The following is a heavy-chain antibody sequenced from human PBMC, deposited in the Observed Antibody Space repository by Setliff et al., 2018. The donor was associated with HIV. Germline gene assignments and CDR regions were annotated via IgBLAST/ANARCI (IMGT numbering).Heavy chain of an antibody. Sequence: SETLSLTCTVSGGSISSDYWSWIRQPPGKGLEWIGYIYYSGSTNYNPSLKSRVTISVVTSKNQFSLKLNSVTTADTAVYYCARSRTSSGYYGVTGYGMDVWGQGTTVTVSS. D-gene: IGHD3-22*01. CDR1: GGSISSDY. CDR2: IYYSGST. CDR3: ARSRTSSGYYGVTGYGMDV. V-gene: IGHV4-59*01. J-gene: IGHJ6*02.